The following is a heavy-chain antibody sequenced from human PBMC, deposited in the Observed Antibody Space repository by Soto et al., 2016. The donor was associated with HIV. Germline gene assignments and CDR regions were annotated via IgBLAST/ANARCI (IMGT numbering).Heavy chain of an antibody. Sequence: EVQLVESGGDLVQPGESLRLSCAAYGFTVSSNYMSWVRQAPGKGLEWVSIIYSGGKTYYADSVKGRFTISRDNSKNTLYLQMNNLRAEDTAIYYCARDRIYGSSWYAVGMDVWGQGDHGHRLL. V-gene: IGHV3-66*01. CDR3: ARDRIYGSSWYAVGMDV. CDR2: IYSGGKT. D-gene: IGHD6-13*01. J-gene: IGHJ6*02. CDR1: GFTVSSNY.